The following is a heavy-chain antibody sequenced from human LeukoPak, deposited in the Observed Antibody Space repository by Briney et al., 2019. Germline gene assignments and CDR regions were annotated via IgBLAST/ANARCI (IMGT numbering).Heavy chain of an antibody. CDR1: GYTFTSYG. CDR2: ISAYNGNT. V-gene: IGHV1-18*01. D-gene: IGHD2-15*01. Sequence: GASVKVSCKASGYTFTSYGISWVRQAPGQGLEWMGWISAYNGNTNYAQKFQGRVTMTRDTSTSTVYMELSSLRSEGTAVYYCATGSPGYCSGGSCYGFSGWFDPWGQGTLVTVSS. J-gene: IGHJ5*02. CDR3: ATGSPGYCSGGSCYGFSGWFDP.